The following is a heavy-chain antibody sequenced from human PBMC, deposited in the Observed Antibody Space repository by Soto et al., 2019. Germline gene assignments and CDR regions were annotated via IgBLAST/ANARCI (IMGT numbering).Heavy chain of an antibody. D-gene: IGHD6-13*01. J-gene: IGHJ6*03. Sequence: ASVKVSCKASGYTFTSYDINWVRQATGQGLEWMGWMNPNSGNTGYAQKFQGRVTMTRNTSISTAYMELSSLRSEDTAVYYCARGLGIAAAHNYYYYMDVWGKGTTVTVSS. CDR2: MNPNSGNT. V-gene: IGHV1-8*01. CDR1: GYTFTSYD. CDR3: ARGLGIAAAHNYYYYMDV.